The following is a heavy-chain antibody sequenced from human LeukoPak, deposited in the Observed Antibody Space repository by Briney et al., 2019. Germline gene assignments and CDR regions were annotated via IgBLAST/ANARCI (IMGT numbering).Heavy chain of an antibody. CDR3: TIEKDIVVVVAATPPGTS. V-gene: IGHV3-49*04. J-gene: IGHJ4*02. D-gene: IGHD2-15*01. CDR1: GFTFSSYV. Sequence: GGSLRLSCAASGFTFSSYVMHWVRQAPGKGLEWVGFIRSKAYGGTTEYAASVKGRFTISRDDSKSIAYLQMNSLKTEDTAVYYCTIEKDIVVVVAATPPGTSWGQGTLVTVPS. CDR2: IRSKAYGGTT.